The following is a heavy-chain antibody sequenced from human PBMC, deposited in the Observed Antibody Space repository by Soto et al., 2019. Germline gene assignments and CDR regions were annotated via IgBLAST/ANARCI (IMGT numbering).Heavy chain of an antibody. J-gene: IGHJ4*03. V-gene: IGHV1-8*01. CDR2: MNPTNGNT. Sequence: QVQLVQSGAEVKKPGASVKVSCKASGYTFTSYDINWVRQTTGQGLEWMGWMNPTNGNTGYVQKFQGRVTMTRNTSINTAYMELSSLRSEDTGVYYCARAEILTGYFAWGQGTLVTVSS. D-gene: IGHD3-9*01. CDR3: ARAEILTGYFA. CDR1: GYTFTSYD.